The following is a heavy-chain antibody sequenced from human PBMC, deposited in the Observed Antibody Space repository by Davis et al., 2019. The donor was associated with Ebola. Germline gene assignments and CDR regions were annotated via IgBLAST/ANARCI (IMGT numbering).Heavy chain of an antibody. CDR2: VYYTGLT. J-gene: IGHJ3*02. V-gene: IGHV4-59*01. CDR3: ARDSSGRYGDSLDI. D-gene: IGHD4-17*01. CDR1: GAFISSNY. Sequence: SETLSLTCTVSGAFISSNYYNWVRQPPGKGLEWIGSVYYTGLTTYSPSLKSRLSPSVDMSKNQFSLKLESVTAADTAVYYCARDSSGRYGDSLDIWSQGTMVTVSS.